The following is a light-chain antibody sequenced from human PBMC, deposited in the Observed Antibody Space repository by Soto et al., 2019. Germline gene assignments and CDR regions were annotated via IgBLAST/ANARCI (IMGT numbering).Light chain of an antibody. J-gene: IGKJ1*01. CDR3: QQYGSSGT. Sequence: EIVFTQSPGTLSLAPVERATLSCRASQSVSNNYLAWYQQKPGQAPRLLIYGASNRATGIPDRFSGSGSGTDFTLTISRLEPEDFAVYYCQQYGSSGTFGQGTKVDIK. V-gene: IGKV3-20*01. CDR1: QSVSNNY. CDR2: GAS.